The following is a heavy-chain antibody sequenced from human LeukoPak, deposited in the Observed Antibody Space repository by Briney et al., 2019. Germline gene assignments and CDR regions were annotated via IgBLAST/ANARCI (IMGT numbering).Heavy chain of an antibody. Sequence: GGSLRLSCVVSGFTFSSYAMSWVRQVPGKGLEWVSSISGTGGSTYYVDSVKGRFTISRDNSKNTLYLQMNSLRVEDTAVYYCAKGWFGEPLDYWGQGTLVTVSS. V-gene: IGHV3-23*01. CDR2: ISGTGGST. J-gene: IGHJ4*02. CDR1: GFTFSSYA. CDR3: AKGWFGEPLDY. D-gene: IGHD3-10*01.